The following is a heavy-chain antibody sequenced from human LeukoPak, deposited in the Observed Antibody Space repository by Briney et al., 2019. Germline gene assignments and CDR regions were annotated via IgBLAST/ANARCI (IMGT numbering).Heavy chain of an antibody. J-gene: IGHJ4*02. CDR1: GFTFSSYA. Sequence: GGSLRLSCAASGFTFSSYAMSWVRQAPGKGLGWVSAISGSGGSTYYADSVKGRFTISRDNSKNTLYLQMNSPRAEDTAVYYCAKDLIAVAGTSFDYWGQGTLVTVSS. D-gene: IGHD6-19*01. CDR3: AKDLIAVAGTSFDY. V-gene: IGHV3-23*01. CDR2: ISGSGGST.